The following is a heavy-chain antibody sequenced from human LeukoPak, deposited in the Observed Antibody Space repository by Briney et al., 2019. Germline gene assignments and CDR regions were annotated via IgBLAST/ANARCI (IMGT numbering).Heavy chain of an antibody. CDR1: GGSISGGGYY. CDR2: IYHSGST. V-gene: IGHV4-30-2*01. D-gene: IGHD1-26*01. CDR3: ARGGRELQDWFDP. J-gene: IGHJ5*02. Sequence: SETLSLTCIVSGGSISGGGYYWSWIRQPPGKGLDWIGYIYHSGSTYYNPSLKSRVTISVDRSKNHFSLKLSSVTAADTAVYYCARGGRELQDWFDPWGQGTLVTVSS.